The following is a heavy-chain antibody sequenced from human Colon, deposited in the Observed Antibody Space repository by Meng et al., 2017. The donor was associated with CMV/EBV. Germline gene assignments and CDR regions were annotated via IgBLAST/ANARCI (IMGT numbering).Heavy chain of an antibody. J-gene: IGHJ6*02. CDR2: IRSKANNYAT. Sequence: GESLKISCAASRFTFSNYNMNWVRQASGKGLEWVGRIRSKANNYATAYAESVTGRFTVSGDESKNTAYLQMNSLKTEDTAVYYCTRFLDIGDLRGLDVWGQGTTVTVSS. CDR1: RFTFSNYN. D-gene: IGHD4-17*01. CDR3: TRFLDIGDLRGLDV. V-gene: IGHV3-73*01.